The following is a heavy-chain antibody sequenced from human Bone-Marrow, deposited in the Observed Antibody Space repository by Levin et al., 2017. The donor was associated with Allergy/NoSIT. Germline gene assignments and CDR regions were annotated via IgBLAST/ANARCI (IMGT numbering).Heavy chain of an antibody. CDR1: GFIFDDYA. CDR3: VKEREKYLDWLSQKKRGHYFYYGMDV. Sequence: QAGGSLRLSCGASGFIFDDYAMHWVRQAPGKGLEWVSLITWDAGRTYYADSLKGRFTISRDNSKNSLYLQMNSLTTEDTALYYCVKEREKYLDWLSQKKRGHYFYYGMDVWGQGTTVTVSS. V-gene: IGHV3-43D*03. J-gene: IGHJ6*02. D-gene: IGHD3-9*01. CDR2: ITWDAGRT.